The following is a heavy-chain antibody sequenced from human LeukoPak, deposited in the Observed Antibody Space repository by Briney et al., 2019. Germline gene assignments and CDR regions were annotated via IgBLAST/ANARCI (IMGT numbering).Heavy chain of an antibody. D-gene: IGHD2-8*01. CDR3: ARGVSYGPTDY. CDR2: IDPSDSYT. V-gene: IGHV5-10-1*01. Sequence: GESLRISCKGSGYSFTTYWITWVRQMPGKGLEWMGRIDPSDSYTNYSPSFQGHFTISADKSISTAYLQWSSLKAPDTAMYYCARGVSYGPTDYWGQGTLVTASS. J-gene: IGHJ4*02. CDR1: GYSFTTYW.